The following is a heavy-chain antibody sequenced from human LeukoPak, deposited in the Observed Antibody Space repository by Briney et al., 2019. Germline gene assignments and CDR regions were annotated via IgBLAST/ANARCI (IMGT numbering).Heavy chain of an antibody. CDR2: ISYDGSNK. CDR1: GFTFSSYA. CDR3: ARERRDGYNLGYFDY. D-gene: IGHD5-24*01. J-gene: IGHJ4*02. Sequence: PGRSLRLSCEASGFTFSSYAMHWVRQAPGKGLEWVAVISYDGSNKYYAHSVKGRFTISRDNSKNTLYLQMNSLRAEDTAVYYCARERRDGYNLGYFDYWGQGTLVTVSS. V-gene: IGHV3-30-3*01.